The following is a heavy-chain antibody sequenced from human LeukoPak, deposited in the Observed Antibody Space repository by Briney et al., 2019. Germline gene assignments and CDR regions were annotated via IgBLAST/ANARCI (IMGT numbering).Heavy chain of an antibody. J-gene: IGHJ4*02. V-gene: IGHV3-30*18. CDR3: AKVRGAVAGTSGFDY. D-gene: IGHD6-19*01. CDR1: GFTFSSYG. Sequence: GGSLRLSCAASGFTFSSYGMHWVRQAPGKGLEWVAVISYDGSNKYCADSVKGRFTISRDNSKNTLYLQMNSLRAEDTAVYYCAKVRGAVAGTSGFDYWGQGTLVTVSS. CDR2: ISYDGSNK.